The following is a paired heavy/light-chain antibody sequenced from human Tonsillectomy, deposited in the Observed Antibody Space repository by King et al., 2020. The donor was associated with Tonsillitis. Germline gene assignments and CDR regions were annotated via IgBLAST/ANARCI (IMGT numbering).Light chain of an antibody. CDR1: VLGSQY. CDR3: QSGDTSGTPVV. V-gene: IGLV3-25*02. J-gene: IGLJ2*01. Sequence: SYGLTQPPSVSVSPGQTARVTCSGDVLGSQYGFWYQQKPGQAPVLVMFKTIERPSGIPERFSGSSSGTTVTLTINGVQAEDEADYYCQSGDTSGTPVVFGGGTKLTVL. CDR2: KTI.
Heavy chain of an antibody. CDR1: GDSMNSRY. J-gene: IGHJ6*03. CDR3: ARVEEGYGGHSQYYYYYYVDV. V-gene: IGHV4-59*11. CDR2: VYYSGSP. D-gene: IGHD4-17*01. Sequence: QVQLQESGPGVVKPSETLSLTCSVSGDSMNSRYWTWIRRPPGKGLEWIGFVYYSGSPYYNPTLQSRVSISVDRGKKQFSLRLSSVTAADTAVYYCARVEEGYGGHSQYYYYYYVDVWGKGTTVTVSS.